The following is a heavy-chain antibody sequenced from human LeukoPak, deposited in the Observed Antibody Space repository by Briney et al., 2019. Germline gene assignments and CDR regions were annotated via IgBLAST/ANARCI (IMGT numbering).Heavy chain of an antibody. V-gene: IGHV4-4*02. D-gene: IGHD3-3*01. CDR1: GGSISSNNW. CDR3: TQVGDFWSGHPHYYMDV. J-gene: IGHJ6*03. Sequence: SETLSLTCAVSGGSISSNNWWSWVRQPPGKGLEWIGEIFHSGSTNYNPSLKSRVTISVDKSKNQFSLKLNSVTAPDTAVYYCTQVGDFWSGHPHYYMDVWGTGTTVTVSS. CDR2: IFHSGST.